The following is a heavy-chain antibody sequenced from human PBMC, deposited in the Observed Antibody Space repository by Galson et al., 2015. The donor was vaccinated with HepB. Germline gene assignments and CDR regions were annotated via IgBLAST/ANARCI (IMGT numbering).Heavy chain of an antibody. CDR3: TTTGRQGNSDYDWSQ. CDR1: GFTLTTYN. V-gene: IGHV3-21*03. CDR2: SSRSSKDI. J-gene: IGHJ4*02. Sequence: SLRLSCAASGFTLTTYNMHWVRQAPGKGLEWVAYSSRSSKDIFYGDSVKGRFTISRDNAKNSLFLQMNRLQTDDTGIYYCTTTGRQGNSDYDWSQWGQGILVAVS. D-gene: IGHD5-12*01.